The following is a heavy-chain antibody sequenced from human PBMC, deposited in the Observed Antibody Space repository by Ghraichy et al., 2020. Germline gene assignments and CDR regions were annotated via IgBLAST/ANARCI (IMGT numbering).Heavy chain of an antibody. CDR1: GFTFSSYA. CDR3: AKDTIFGVVINNDAFDI. Sequence: GESLNISCAASGFTFSSYAMSWVRQAPGKGLEWVSAISGSGGSTYYADSVKGRFTISRDNSKNTLYLQMNSLRAEDTAVYYCAKDTIFGVVINNDAFDIWGQGTMVTVSS. D-gene: IGHD3-3*01. CDR2: ISGSGGST. J-gene: IGHJ3*02. V-gene: IGHV3-23*01.